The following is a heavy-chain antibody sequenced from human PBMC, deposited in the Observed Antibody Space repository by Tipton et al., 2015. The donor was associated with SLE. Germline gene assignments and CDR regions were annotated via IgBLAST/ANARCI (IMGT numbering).Heavy chain of an antibody. CDR1: GGSISSYY. CDR3: ARDWHGSTVTTPEAFDI. Sequence: SLRLSCTVSGGSISSYYWSWIRQPPGKGLEWMAVIWYDGSNKYYADSVKGRFTISRDNSKNTLYLQMNSLRAEDTAVYYCARDWHGSTVTTPEAFDIWGQGTMVTVSS. CDR2: IWYDGSNK. J-gene: IGHJ3*02. V-gene: IGHV3-33*08. D-gene: IGHD4-11*01.